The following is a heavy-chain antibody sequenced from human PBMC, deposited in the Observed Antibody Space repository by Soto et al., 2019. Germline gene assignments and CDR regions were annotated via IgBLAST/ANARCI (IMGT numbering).Heavy chain of an antibody. J-gene: IGHJ6*02. D-gene: IGHD1-26*01. Sequence: SETLSLTCTVSGGSISSYYWSWIRQPPGKGLEWIGYIYYSGSTNYNPSLKSRVTISVDTSKNQFSRKLSSVTAADTAVYDCARFGGSYYSHLCDYYYYGMDVWGQGTMVTVSS. V-gene: IGHV4-59*12. CDR2: IYYSGST. CDR1: GGSISSYY. CDR3: ARFGGSYYSHLCDYYYYGMDV.